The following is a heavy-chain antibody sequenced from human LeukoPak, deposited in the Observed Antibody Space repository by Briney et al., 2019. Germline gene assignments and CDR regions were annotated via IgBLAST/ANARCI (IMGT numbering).Heavy chain of an antibody. CDR2: ISGSGGST. D-gene: IGHD2-15*01. J-gene: IGHJ6*02. CDR1: GFTFSSYA. CDR3: TKAAVRGYCSGGSCYPNYYHYGMDV. Sequence: GGSLRLSCAASGFTFSSYAMSWVRQAPGKGLEWVSAISGSGGSTYYADSVKGRFTISRDNSKNTLYLQMNSLRAEDTAVYYCTKAAVRGYCSGGSCYPNYYHYGMDVWGQGTTVTVSS. V-gene: IGHV3-23*01.